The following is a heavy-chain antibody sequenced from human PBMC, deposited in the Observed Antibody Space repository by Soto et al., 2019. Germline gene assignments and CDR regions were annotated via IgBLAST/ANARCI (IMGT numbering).Heavy chain of an antibody. CDR3: ARDRRGSSRSGFDY. CDR1: GYTFTSYG. Sequence: QVQLVQSGAEVKKPGASVKVSCKASGYTFTSYGISWVRQAPGQGLEWTGWISAYNGNTSYAQKLQGRVTMTTDTSTSTVYMELRSLRSDDTAVYYCARDRRGSSRSGFDYWGQGTLVTVSS. D-gene: IGHD6-6*01. J-gene: IGHJ4*02. CDR2: ISAYNGNT. V-gene: IGHV1-18*04.